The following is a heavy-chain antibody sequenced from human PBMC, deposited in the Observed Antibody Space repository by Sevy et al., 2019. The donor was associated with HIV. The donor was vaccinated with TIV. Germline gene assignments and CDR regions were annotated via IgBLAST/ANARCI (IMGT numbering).Heavy chain of an antibody. Sequence: GGSLRLSCAASGFTVADSYMSWVRQGPGKGLQWVSIIYSGDRTYYADSVKGRFTISRDNSKNTLYFQMNSLRAEDTAVYFCARLSVYYYDSSGYYTTGNAFDIWGQGTKVTVSS. J-gene: IGHJ3*02. CDR3: ARLSVYYYDSSGYYTTGNAFDI. CDR2: IYSGDRT. CDR1: GFTVADSY. V-gene: IGHV3-53*01. D-gene: IGHD3-22*01.